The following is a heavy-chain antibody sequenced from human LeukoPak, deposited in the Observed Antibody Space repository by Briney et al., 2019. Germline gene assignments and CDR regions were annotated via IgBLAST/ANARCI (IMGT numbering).Heavy chain of an antibody. CDR2: INPNSGGT. Sequence: ASVKVSCKASGFTFTGFYMHWVRQAPGQELEWMGWINPNSGGTNYAQKFQGRVTMTRDTSISTAYLELSRLRSDDTAVYYCARVLAYYDSGTYPRARPFDIWGQGTMVTVSS. CDR1: GFTFTGFY. V-gene: IGHV1-2*02. J-gene: IGHJ3*02. D-gene: IGHD3-10*01. CDR3: ARVLAYYDSGTYPRARPFDI.